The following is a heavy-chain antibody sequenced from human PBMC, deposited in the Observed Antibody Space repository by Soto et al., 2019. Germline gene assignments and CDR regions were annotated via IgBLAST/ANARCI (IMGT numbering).Heavy chain of an antibody. J-gene: IGHJ3*02. V-gene: IGHV4-59*08. Sequence: TSETLSLTCTVSGGSISSYYWSWIRQPPGKGLEWIGYIYYSGSTNYNPSLKSRVTISVDTSKNQFSLKLSSVTAADTAVYYCAGESSSPYDAFDIWGQGTMVTVSS. CDR2: IYYSGST. D-gene: IGHD6-6*01. CDR1: GGSISSYY. CDR3: AGESSSPYDAFDI.